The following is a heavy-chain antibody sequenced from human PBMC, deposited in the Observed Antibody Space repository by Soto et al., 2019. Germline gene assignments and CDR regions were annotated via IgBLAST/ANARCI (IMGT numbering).Heavy chain of an antibody. CDR3: ALGSGDYDYYYGMDV. J-gene: IGHJ6*02. CDR1: GFTFSSYG. D-gene: IGHD4-17*01. CDR2: IWYDGSNK. V-gene: IGHV3-33*01. Sequence: GGSLRLSCAASGFTFSSYGMHWVRQAPGKGLEWVAVIWYDGSNKYYADSVKGRFTISRDNSKNTLYLQMNSLRAEDTAVYYCALGSGDYDYYYGMDVWGQGTTVTVSS.